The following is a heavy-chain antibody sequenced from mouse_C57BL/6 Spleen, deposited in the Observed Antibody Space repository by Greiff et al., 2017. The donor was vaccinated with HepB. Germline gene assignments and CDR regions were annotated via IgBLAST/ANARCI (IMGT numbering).Heavy chain of an antibody. J-gene: IGHJ4*01. CDR1: GYTFTDYY. CDR3: ARGDYEYYYAMDY. V-gene: IGHV1-76*01. CDR2: IYPGSGNT. Sequence: VQLQQSGAELVRPGASVKLSCKASGYTFTDYYINWVKQRPGQGLEWIARIYPGSGNTYYNEKFKGKATLTAEKSSSTAYMQLSSLTSEDSAVYFCARGDYEYYYAMDYWGQRTSVTVSS. D-gene: IGHD2-4*01.